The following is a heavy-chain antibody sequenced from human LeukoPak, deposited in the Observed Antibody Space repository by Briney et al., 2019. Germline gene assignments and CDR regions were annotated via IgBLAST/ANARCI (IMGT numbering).Heavy chain of an antibody. Sequence: SVKVSCKASGGTFISYAISWVRQAPGQGLEWMGRIIPIFGTANYAQKFQGRVTITTDESTSTAYMELSSLRSEDTAVYYCARDTFFSCSSTSCSDYWGQGTLVTVSS. CDR3: ARDTFFSCSSTSCSDY. D-gene: IGHD2-2*01. CDR2: IIPIFGTA. J-gene: IGHJ4*02. CDR1: GGTFISYA. V-gene: IGHV1-69*05.